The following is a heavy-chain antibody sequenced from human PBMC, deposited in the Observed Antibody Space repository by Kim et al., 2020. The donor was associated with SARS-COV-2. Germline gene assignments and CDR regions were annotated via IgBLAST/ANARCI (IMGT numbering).Heavy chain of an antibody. D-gene: IGHD3-22*01. CDR1: GGSISSYY. Sequence: ETLSLTCTVSGGSISSYYWSWIRQPPGKGLEWIGYIYYSGSTNYNPSLKSRVTISVDTSKNQFSLKLSSVTAADTAVYYCARGGYYYDSSGYHWFDPWGQGTLVTVSS. J-gene: IGHJ5*02. V-gene: IGHV4-59*01. CDR3: ARGGYYYDSSGYHWFDP. CDR2: IYYSGST.